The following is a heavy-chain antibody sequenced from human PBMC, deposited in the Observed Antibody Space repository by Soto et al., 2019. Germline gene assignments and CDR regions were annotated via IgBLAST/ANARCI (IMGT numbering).Heavy chain of an antibody. CDR3: ARDRATRVWSYLDL. V-gene: IGHV1-69*01. CDR1: GGSFSDYA. D-gene: IGHD2-21*01. CDR2: IIPIFGTP. J-gene: IGHJ4*02. Sequence: QVQLVQSGAEVKKPGSSVKISCKAFGGSFSDYAISWVRQAPGQGLEWMGGIIPIFGTPNYAQKFQDRVTYTANETTNTAYIELSRLTSADTAVYYCARDRATRVWSYLDLWGQGTQGTVSS.